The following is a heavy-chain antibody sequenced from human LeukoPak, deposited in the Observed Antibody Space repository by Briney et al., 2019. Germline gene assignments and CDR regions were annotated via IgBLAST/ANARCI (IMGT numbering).Heavy chain of an antibody. CDR1: GFTFSSYG. V-gene: IGHV3-33*01. CDR2: IWYDGSNK. J-gene: IGHJ6*03. Sequence: GGSLRLSCAASGFTFSSYGMHWVRQAPGKGLEWVAVIWYDGSNKYYADSVKGRFTISRDNSKNTLYLQMNSLRAEDTAVYYCAREVPGYYMDVWGKGTTVTVSS. CDR3: AREVPGYYMDV. D-gene: IGHD2-2*01.